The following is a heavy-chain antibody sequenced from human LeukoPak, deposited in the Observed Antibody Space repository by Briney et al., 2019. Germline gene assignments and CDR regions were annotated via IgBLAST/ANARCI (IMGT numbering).Heavy chain of an antibody. CDR3: ARRVAAAGAPLDH. Sequence: SETLSLTCTVSGGSITGYYWSWIRQPPGKGLEWIGHIYYSGSTNYNPSLKRRVSISVDMSKNQFYLKLTSMTAADTAVYFCARRVAAAGAPLDHWGQGALVTVSS. D-gene: IGHD6-13*01. CDR1: GGSITGYY. J-gene: IGHJ4*02. CDR2: IYYSGST. V-gene: IGHV4-59*08.